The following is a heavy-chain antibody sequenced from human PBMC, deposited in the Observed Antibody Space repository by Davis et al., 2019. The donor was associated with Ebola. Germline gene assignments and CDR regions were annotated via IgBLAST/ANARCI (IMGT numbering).Heavy chain of an antibody. J-gene: IGHJ4*01. V-gene: IGHV4-39*01. Sequence: SETLSLTCTVSGGSISSSSYHWGWIRQPPGKGREWIGSIYYSGSTYYNPSLKSRVTISVDTSKNQFLLKLSSVTAADTAVYYCTRGKKKSRYSSSSDTFDYWGQGTLVTVSS. D-gene: IGHD6-6*01. CDR3: TRGKKKSRYSSSSDTFDY. CDR1: GGSISSSSYH. CDR2: IYYSGST.